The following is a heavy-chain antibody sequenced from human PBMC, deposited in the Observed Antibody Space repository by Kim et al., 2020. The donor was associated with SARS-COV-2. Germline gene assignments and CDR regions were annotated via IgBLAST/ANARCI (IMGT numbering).Heavy chain of an antibody. V-gene: IGHV4-59*13. CDR3: ARESTLAAGITY. CDR2: IYYSGST. J-gene: IGHJ4*02. D-gene: IGHD6-13*01. CDR1: GGSISSYY. Sequence: SETLSLTCTVSGGSISSYYWSWIRQPPGKGLEWIGYIYYSGSTNYNPSLKSRVTISVDTSKNQFSLKLSSVTAADTAVYYCARESTLAAGITYWGQGTLVTVSS.